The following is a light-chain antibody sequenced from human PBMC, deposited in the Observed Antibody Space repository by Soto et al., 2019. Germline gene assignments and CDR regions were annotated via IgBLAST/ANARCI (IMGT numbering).Light chain of an antibody. Sequence: EIAMTQSPATLSVSPGESASLSCRASQSVSSDLAWYHQRPGQAPTLLIYGAFSRATGVPARFSGSGSGTEFTLTISSLQSEDFAVYYCHQYDNWPGTFGQGNKVDIK. CDR3: HQYDNWPGT. CDR2: GAF. J-gene: IGKJ1*01. V-gene: IGKV3-15*01. CDR1: QSVSSD.